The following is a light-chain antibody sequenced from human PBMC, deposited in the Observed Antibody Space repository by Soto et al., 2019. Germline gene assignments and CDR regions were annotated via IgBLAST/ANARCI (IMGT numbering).Light chain of an antibody. J-gene: IGLJ2*01. CDR2: DVS. Sequence: QSALTQPASVSGSPGQSITISCTGTSNDVGGYNYVSWYQQHPGKAPKLMIYDVSNRPSGVSNRFSASKSGNTASLTISGLQAEDEADYYCRSYTSSSTVVFGGGTKVTVL. V-gene: IGLV2-14*03. CDR1: SNDVGGYNY. CDR3: RSYTSSSTVV.